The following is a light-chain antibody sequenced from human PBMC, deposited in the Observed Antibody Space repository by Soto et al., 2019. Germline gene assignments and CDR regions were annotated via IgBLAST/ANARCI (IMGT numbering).Light chain of an antibody. V-gene: IGKV1-39*01. J-gene: IGKJ1*01. CDR1: QTINSY. CDR2: AAS. CDR3: QHYKPYKT. Sequence: DIQMTQSPSSLSASVGDRVTITCRASQTINSYLNWYQQKPGKAPKLLIYAASSLQSGVPSRFSGSGSGTEFTLTIAGLQPDDFATYYCQHYKPYKTFGQGTRV.